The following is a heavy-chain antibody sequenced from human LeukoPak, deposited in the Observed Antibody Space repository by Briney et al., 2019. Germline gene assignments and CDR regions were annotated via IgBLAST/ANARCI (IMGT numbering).Heavy chain of an antibody. CDR3: ARMTEGGYFDY. Sequence: GGSLRLSCAASGFTFSSYWMSWVRQAPGKGLEWVANIKQDGSEKYYVDSVKGRFTISRDNAKSSLYLQMNSLRAEDTAVYYCARMTEGGYFDYWGQGTLVTVSS. CDR1: GFTFSSYW. CDR2: IKQDGSEK. D-gene: IGHD3-10*01. V-gene: IGHV3-7*01. J-gene: IGHJ4*02.